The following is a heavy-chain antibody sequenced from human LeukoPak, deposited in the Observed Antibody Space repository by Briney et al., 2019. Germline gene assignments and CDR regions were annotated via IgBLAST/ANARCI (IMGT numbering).Heavy chain of an antibody. CDR2: INPNSGGT. CDR3: ARDLVHHRLLDTVYNWFDP. Sequence: ASVKVSCKASGYTFTGYYMHWVRQAPGQGLEWMGWINPNSGGTNYAQKFQGRVTMTTDTSTSTAYMELRSLRSDDTAVYYCARDLVHHRLLDTVYNWFDPWGQGTLVTVSS. D-gene: IGHD2/OR15-2a*01. J-gene: IGHJ5*02. CDR1: GYTFTGYY. V-gene: IGHV1-2*02.